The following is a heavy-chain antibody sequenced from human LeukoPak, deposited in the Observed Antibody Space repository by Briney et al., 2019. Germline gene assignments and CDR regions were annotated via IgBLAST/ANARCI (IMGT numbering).Heavy chain of an antibody. CDR1: GGSISSGAYY. D-gene: IGHD5-12*01. J-gene: IGHJ4*02. V-gene: IGHV4-31*03. Sequence: TLSLTCTVSGGSISSGAYYWSWIRPHPGKGLEWIGYIYYSGSTYYNPSLKSRVTISIGTSTNQFSLKLSSVTAADTAVYYCAREVATRGYFDYWGQGTLVTVSS. CDR3: AREVATRGYFDY. CDR2: IYYSGST.